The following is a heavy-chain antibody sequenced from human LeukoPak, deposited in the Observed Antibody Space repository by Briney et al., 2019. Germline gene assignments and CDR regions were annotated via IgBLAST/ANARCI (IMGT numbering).Heavy chain of an antibody. CDR3: ATGLWFGELLRA. J-gene: IGHJ5*02. V-gene: IGHV1-24*01. D-gene: IGHD3-10*01. Sequence: ASVKVSCKVSGYTLTELSMHWVRQAPGKGLEWMGGFDPEDGETIYAQKFQGRVTMTEDTSTDTAYMELSSLRSEDTAVYYCATGLWFGELLRAWGQGTLVTVSS. CDR2: FDPEDGET. CDR1: GYTLTELS.